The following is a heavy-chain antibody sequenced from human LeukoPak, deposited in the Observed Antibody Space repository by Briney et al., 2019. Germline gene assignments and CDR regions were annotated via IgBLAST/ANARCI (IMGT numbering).Heavy chain of an antibody. V-gene: IGHV4-4*02. D-gene: IGHD3-10*01. CDR2: IYHSGST. J-gene: IGHJ4*02. CDR1: GGTISSSNW. CDR3: ARVGAMVRGVIFWEFDY. Sequence: SGTLSLTCAVSGGTISSSNWWSWVRGPPGKGLEWIGEIYHSGSTNYNPSLKSRVTISVDKSKNQFSLKLSSVTAADTAVYYCARVGAMVRGVIFWEFDYWGQGTLVTVSS.